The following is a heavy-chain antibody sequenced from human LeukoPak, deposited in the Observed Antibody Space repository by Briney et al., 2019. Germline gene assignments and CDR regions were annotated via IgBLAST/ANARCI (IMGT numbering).Heavy chain of an antibody. D-gene: IGHD3-3*01. Sequence: SETLSLTGAVYGGALSGYAWSWIRQPPGKGLEWIREINHSGSTNYNPSLKSRVTISVDTSKNQYSLKLSSVTAADTAVYYCARGLRGYDFWSSRYNWFDPWGQGTLVTVSS. V-gene: IGHV4-34*01. CDR3: ARGLRGYDFWSSRYNWFDP. J-gene: IGHJ5*02. CDR2: INHSGST. CDR1: GGALSGYA.